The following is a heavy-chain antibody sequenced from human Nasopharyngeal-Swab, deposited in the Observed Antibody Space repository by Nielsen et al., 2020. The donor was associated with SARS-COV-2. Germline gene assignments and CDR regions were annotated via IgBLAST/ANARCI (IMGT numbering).Heavy chain of an antibody. CDR2: INPGNGDT. CDR1: GYAFNDYT. V-gene: IGHV1-3*01. CDR3: ARDIMITFGGVITDLLAY. J-gene: IGHJ4*02. Sequence: ASVKVSCKSSGYAFNDYTMQWVRQAPGQGLEWLGWINPGNGDTKYSQKFQGRVAITGDTSASTAYLELSGLTSEDTAVYYCARDIMITFGGVITDLLAYWGQGTLVSVSS. D-gene: IGHD3-16*02.